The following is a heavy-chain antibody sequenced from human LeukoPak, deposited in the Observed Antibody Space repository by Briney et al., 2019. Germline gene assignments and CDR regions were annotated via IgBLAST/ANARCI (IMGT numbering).Heavy chain of an antibody. CDR2: ISSSSSYI. CDR1: GFTFSSYS. J-gene: IGHJ4*02. CDR3: ARGDDILTGCDY. V-gene: IGHV3-21*01. Sequence: PGGSLRLSCAASGFTFSSYSMNWVRQAPGKGLEWVSSISSSSSYIYYADSVKGRFTISRDNAKNSLYLQMNSLRAEDTAVYYCARGDDILTGCDYWGQGTLVTVST. D-gene: IGHD3-9*01.